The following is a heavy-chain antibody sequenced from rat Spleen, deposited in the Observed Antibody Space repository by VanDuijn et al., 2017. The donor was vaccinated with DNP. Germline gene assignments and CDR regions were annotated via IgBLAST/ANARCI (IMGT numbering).Heavy chain of an antibody. V-gene: IGHV5-27*01. D-gene: IGHD1-2*01. CDR3: TRDNYSSYMPYYYAMDA. Sequence: EVQLVESGGGLVQPGRSLKLSCAASGFTFSDYYMAWVRQAPTKGLEWVASISTSGGSTYYRDSVKGRFTISRDNAESTLYLQMNSLRSEDTATYYCTRDNYSSYMPYYYAMDAWGQGTSVTVSS. CDR1: GFTFSDYY. J-gene: IGHJ4*01. CDR2: ISTSGGST.